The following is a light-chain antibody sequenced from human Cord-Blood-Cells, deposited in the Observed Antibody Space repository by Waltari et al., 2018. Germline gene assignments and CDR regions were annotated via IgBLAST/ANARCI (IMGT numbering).Light chain of an antibody. V-gene: IGKV3-15*01. CDR1: QSVSSY. Sequence: DIVITQSPATLSVSRGERANLSCRASQSVSSYLAWYQQKPRQAPRLLIYGGSTRATGITARFSGSGSGTEFTLTSRSLQSEDFAVYYCQQYNNWPWTFGQGTTVAIK. CDR3: QQYNNWPWT. J-gene: IGKJ1*01. CDR2: GGS.